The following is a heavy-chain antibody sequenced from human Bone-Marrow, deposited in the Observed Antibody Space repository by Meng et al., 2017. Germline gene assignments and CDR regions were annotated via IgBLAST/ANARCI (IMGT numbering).Heavy chain of an antibody. CDR1: GFTFSSYG. D-gene: IGHD3-10*01. J-gene: IGHJ3*02. V-gene: IGHV3-33*06. CDR3: ANRGLWFGESSTKDAFDI. CDR2: IWYDGSNK. Sequence: GESLKISCAASGFTFSSYGMHWVRQAPGKGLEWVAVIWYDGSNKYYADSVKGRFTISRDNSKNTLYLQMNSLRAEDTAVYYCANRGLWFGESSTKDAFDIWGQGTMVTVSS.